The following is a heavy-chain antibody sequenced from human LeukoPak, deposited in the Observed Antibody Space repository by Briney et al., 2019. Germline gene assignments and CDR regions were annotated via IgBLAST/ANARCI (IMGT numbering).Heavy chain of an antibody. CDR1: GFTFSSYG. Sequence: LPGGSLRLSCAASGFTFSSYGMHWVRQAPGKGLEWVAVISYVGSNKYYADSVKGRFTISRDNSKNTLYLQMNSLRAEDTAVYYCAKDRGYSYGSLGMDVWGQGTTVTVSS. CDR3: AKDRGYSYGSLGMDV. V-gene: IGHV3-30*18. D-gene: IGHD5-18*01. CDR2: ISYVGSNK. J-gene: IGHJ6*02.